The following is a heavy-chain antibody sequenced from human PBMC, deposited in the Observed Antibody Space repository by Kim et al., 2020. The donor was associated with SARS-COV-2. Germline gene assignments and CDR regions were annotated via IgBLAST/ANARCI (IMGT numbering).Heavy chain of an antibody. J-gene: IGHJ4*02. CDR2: IKQEGSEK. V-gene: IGHV3-7*01. Sequence: GGSLRLSCAASGFTFSNHYMSWVRQAPGKGLEWVANIKQEGSEKYYVDSVKGRFTISRDNAKNSLYLQMNSLRDEDTAVYYCASGKIVGGYWGQGTLVTVSS. D-gene: IGHD1-26*01. CDR3: ASGKIVGGY. CDR1: GFTFSNHY.